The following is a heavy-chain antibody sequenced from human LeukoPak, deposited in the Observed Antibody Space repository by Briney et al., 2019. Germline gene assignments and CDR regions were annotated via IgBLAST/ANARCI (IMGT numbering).Heavy chain of an antibody. D-gene: IGHD5-18*01. J-gene: IGHJ4*02. CDR3: ARAGGYGTFDY. CDR2: ISSSSSTI. Sequence: GGSLRLSCAASGFTFSSYSMNWVRQAPGKGLEWVSYISSSSSTIYYADSVKGRFTISRDNAKNSLYLQMNSLRAEDTAVYYCARAGGYGTFDYWGQGTLVTVSS. V-gene: IGHV3-48*04. CDR1: GFTFSSYS.